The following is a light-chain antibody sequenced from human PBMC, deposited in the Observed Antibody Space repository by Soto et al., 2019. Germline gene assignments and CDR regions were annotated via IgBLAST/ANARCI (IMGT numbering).Light chain of an antibody. Sequence: DIQMTQSPSSLSASVGDRVIITCRASQSISSWLAWYQQKPGEAPKLLIYAASRLQRGDPSRFSGSGSGTEFTLTISSLQPEDFATYYCQQADSFPLTFGGGTKVEIK. V-gene: IGKV1D-12*01. CDR3: QQADSFPLT. J-gene: IGKJ4*01. CDR2: AAS. CDR1: QSISSW.